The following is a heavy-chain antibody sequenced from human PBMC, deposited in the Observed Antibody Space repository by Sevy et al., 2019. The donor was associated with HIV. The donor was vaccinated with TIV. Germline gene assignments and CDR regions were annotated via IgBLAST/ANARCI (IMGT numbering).Heavy chain of an antibody. CDR2: ISGTGGSGDKT. CDR1: GFTFRNYA. J-gene: IGHJ4*02. V-gene: IGHV3-23*01. Sequence: GESLKISCAASGFTFRNYAMNWVRQAPGKGQEWVSGISGTGGSGDKTNYADSVKGRFTISRDDSKNSLYLQLNTLRAEDTAIYYCARKDDSSGYFDYWGQGTLVTVSS. D-gene: IGHD3-22*01. CDR3: ARKDDSSGYFDY.